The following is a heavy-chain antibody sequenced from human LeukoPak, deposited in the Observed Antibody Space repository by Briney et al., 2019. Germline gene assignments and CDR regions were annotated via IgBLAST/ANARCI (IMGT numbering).Heavy chain of an antibody. Sequence: PGGSLRLSCAASAFSFSDYNMNWVRQAPGKGLEWVSGINWNGGSTGYADSVKGRFTISRDNAKNSLYLQMNSLRAEDTALYYCARDISNAIWFGELKDWGQGTMVTVSS. CDR3: ARDISNAIWFGELKD. CDR2: INWNGGST. CDR1: AFSFSDYN. V-gene: IGHV3-20*04. J-gene: IGHJ3*01. D-gene: IGHD3-10*01.